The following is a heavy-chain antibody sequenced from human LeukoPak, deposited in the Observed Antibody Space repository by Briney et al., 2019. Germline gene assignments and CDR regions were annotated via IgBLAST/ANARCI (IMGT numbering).Heavy chain of an antibody. V-gene: IGHV3-21*01. CDR3: ARDCSSTSCYTYDY. J-gene: IGHJ4*02. CDR1: GFTFSGYS. CDR2: ISSGSNYI. D-gene: IGHD2-2*02. Sequence: GGSLRLSCAASGFTFSGYSMTWVRQAPGRGLEWVSSISSGSNYIYYADSVKGRFTISRDNAKGSLYLQMNSLRAEDTAVYYCARDCSSTSCYTYDYWGQGTLVTVSS.